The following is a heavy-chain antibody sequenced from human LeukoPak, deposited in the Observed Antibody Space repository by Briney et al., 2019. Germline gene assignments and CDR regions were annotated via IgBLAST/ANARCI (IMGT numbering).Heavy chain of an antibody. CDR2: IRYDGSNK. Sequence: TGGSLRLSCAASGFTFSRTGMHWVRQAPGKGLEWVAFIRYDGSNKYYADSVKGRFTISRDNSKNTLYLQMNSLRAEDTAVYYCAKDGTGWPHKFIDYWGQGTLVTVSS. D-gene: IGHD6-19*01. J-gene: IGHJ4*02. CDR3: AKDGTGWPHKFIDY. CDR1: GFTFSRTG. V-gene: IGHV3-30*02.